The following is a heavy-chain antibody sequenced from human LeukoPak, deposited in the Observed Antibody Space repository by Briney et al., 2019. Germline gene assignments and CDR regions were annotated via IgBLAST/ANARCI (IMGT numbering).Heavy chain of an antibody. V-gene: IGHV4-38-2*02. CDR3: ARVIVGATIFDY. Sequence: SETLSLTCTVSGYSIISGYYWGWIRQPPGKGLEWFGIIYHCGTTYYKPSLKSRVTVSGDTAKNQFSLQLSSVTGADSAVYYCARVIVGATIFDYWGQGTLVTVSS. J-gene: IGHJ4*02. CDR1: GYSIISGYY. D-gene: IGHD1-26*01. CDR2: IYHCGTT.